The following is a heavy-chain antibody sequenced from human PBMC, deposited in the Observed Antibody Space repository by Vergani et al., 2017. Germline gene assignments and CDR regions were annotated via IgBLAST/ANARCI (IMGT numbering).Heavy chain of an antibody. J-gene: IGHJ4*02. CDR2: ISTGSTI. D-gene: IGHD6-13*01. CDR3: ARDGLEAAAGAFDY. V-gene: IGHV3-48*03. Sequence: EVQLVESGGALVQPGGSLRLSCAASGFTFSNYEMNWVRQAPGKGLEWVSYISTGSTIKYADSVKGRFTASRDNAKSSLYLQMNSLRAEDTAVYYCARDGLEAAAGAFDYWGPGILVTVSS. CDR1: GFTFSNYE.